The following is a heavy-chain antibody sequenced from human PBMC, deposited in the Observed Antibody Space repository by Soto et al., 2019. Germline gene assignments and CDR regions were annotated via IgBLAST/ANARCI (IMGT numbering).Heavy chain of an antibody. CDR1: GDAISNFY. V-gene: IGHV4-59*03. CDR2: VHESGST. CDR3: ARGTRALITSFFAY. D-gene: IGHD1-20*01. J-gene: IGHJ4*02. Sequence: SDTLYLSCMVSGDAISNFYWSWIRQTPGRGLEWIGCVHESGSTDYNPSLKGRVTISLHTSKSQFSLSLRSATAADTATYYCARGTRALITSFFAYWGQGIPVTVSS.